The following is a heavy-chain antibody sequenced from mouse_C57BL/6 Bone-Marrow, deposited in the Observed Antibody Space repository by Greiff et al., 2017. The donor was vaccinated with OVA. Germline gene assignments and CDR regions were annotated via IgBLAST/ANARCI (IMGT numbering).Heavy chain of an antibody. CDR2: IDPENGDT. V-gene: IGHV14-4*01. CDR1: GFNIKDDY. CDR3: TTYRY. Sequence: VQLQQSGAELVRPGDSVKLSCTASGFNIKDDYMHWVKERPEQGLEWIGWIDPENGDTEYASKFQGKATITADTSSKTVYLHRSSLTSEDTAVYYCTTYRYWGQGTTLTVSS. J-gene: IGHJ2*01.